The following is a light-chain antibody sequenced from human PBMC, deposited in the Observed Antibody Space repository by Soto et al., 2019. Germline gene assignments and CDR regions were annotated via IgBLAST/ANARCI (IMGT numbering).Light chain of an antibody. CDR3: QQYGRSPWT. CDR2: GAS. V-gene: IGKV3-20*01. Sequence: EIVLTQSPGTLSLSPGERGTLSCRASQSVSSSSLAWYQQKPGQAPRLLIYGASSRATGIPERFSGSGSGTDFSLTISRLEPEDFAVYYCQQYGRSPWTFGQGTKVEIK. J-gene: IGKJ1*01. CDR1: QSVSSSS.